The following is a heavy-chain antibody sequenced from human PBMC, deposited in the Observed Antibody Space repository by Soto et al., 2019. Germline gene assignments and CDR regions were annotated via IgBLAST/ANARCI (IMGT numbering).Heavy chain of an antibody. V-gene: IGHV1-58*01. CDR3: AAGSGSGGVGLPHYYYYYGMDV. CDR1: GFTFTSSA. Sequence: SVKVSCKASGFTFTSSAVQWVRQARGQRLEWKGWIVVGSGNTNYAQKFQERVTITRDMSTSTAYMELSSLRSEDTAVYYCAAGSGSGGVGLPHYYYYYGMDVWGQGTTVTVSS. D-gene: IGHD3-10*01. J-gene: IGHJ6*02. CDR2: IVVGSGNT.